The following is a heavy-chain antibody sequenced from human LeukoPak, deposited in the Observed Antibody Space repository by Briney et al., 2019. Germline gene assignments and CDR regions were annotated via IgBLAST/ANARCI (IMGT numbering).Heavy chain of an antibody. J-gene: IGHJ3*01. CDR2: IHYTGST. V-gene: IGHV4-4*08. Sequence: SETLSLTCTVSGGSISPYYWSWIRQPPGKGLEWIGYIHYTGSTNYNPSLKSRVTISLDTSKNQFSLRLSSVTAADTVVYYCAREGAFDVWGQGTMVTVSS. CDR3: AREGAFDV. CDR1: GGSISPYY.